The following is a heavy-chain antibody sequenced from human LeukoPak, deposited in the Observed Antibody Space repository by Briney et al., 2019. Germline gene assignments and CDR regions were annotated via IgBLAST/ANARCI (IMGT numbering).Heavy chain of an antibody. CDR1: GGSISSYY. CDR3: ARVVFIRIATINWFDP. V-gene: IGHV4-59*01. Sequence: SETLSLTCTVSGGSISSYYWSWIRQPPGKGLEWIGYIYYSGSTNYNPSLKSRVTISVDTSKSQFSLKLSSVTAADTAVYYCARVVFIRIATINWFDPWGQGTLVTVSS. D-gene: IGHD5-24*01. J-gene: IGHJ5*02. CDR2: IYYSGST.